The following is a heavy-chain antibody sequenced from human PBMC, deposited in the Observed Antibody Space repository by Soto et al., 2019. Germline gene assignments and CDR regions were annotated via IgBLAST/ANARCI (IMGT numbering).Heavy chain of an antibody. D-gene: IGHD1-1*01. CDR1: GLTFNSYA. CDR3: AKDLQGNWNPDY. J-gene: IGHJ4*02. V-gene: IGHV3-23*01. CDR2: ITGSGGAT. Sequence: GGSLRLSCAASGLTFNSYAMSWVRQAPGKGLEWVSAITGSGGATYYAESVKGRFTISRDNSKNTVYLQMNSLRAEDTALDSCAKDLQGNWNPDYWGQGTLVTVSS.